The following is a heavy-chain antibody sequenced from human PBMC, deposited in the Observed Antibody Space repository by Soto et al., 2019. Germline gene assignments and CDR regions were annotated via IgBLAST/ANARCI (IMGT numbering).Heavy chain of an antibody. Sequence: QVQLVQSGAEVKKPGSSVKVSCKASGGTFSSYAINWVRQAPGQGLEWMGGIIPIFGTANYAQKFQGRVTITADESTSTAYMELSSLRSEDTAVYYCARVSGGSAYYYYCMDVWGQGTTVTVSS. V-gene: IGHV1-69*12. J-gene: IGHJ6*02. CDR2: IIPIFGTA. CDR3: ARVSGGSAYYYYCMDV. D-gene: IGHD2-15*01. CDR1: GGTFSSYA.